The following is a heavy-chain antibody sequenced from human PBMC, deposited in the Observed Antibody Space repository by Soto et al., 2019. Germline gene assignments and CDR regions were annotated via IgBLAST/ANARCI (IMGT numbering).Heavy chain of an antibody. V-gene: IGHV3-33*01. CDR2: IWHDESNK. Sequence: VESLKLSCAASGFSFNTYAIHWVRQAPGKGLEWVAVIWHDESNKYYADSVTGRFTISRDNSKNTLYLQMNSLRAEDTAVYYCARGSTVTPWALDNWGQGTLVTVSS. CDR3: ARGSTVTPWALDN. D-gene: IGHD1-26*01. CDR1: GFSFNTYA. J-gene: IGHJ4*02.